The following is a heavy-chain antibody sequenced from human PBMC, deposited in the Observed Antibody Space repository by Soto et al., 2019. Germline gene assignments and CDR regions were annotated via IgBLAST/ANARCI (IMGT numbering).Heavy chain of an antibody. V-gene: IGHV3-21*01. CDR3: AREKGQQMPLDY. D-gene: IGHD6-13*01. Sequence: EVQLVESGGGLVKPGGSLRLSCAASGFTLSDYSMNWVRQAPGTGLEWVSSIHRKGKDMFYGDSVKGRFTISRYSASNSVHLQMNGLRAEDTAVYYCAREKGQQMPLDYWGQGTLVTVSS. CDR1: GFTLSDYS. CDR2: IHRKGKDM. J-gene: IGHJ4*02.